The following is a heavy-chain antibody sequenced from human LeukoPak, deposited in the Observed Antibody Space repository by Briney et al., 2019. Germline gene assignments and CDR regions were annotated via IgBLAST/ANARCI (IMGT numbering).Heavy chain of an antibody. CDR2: ISGSGGST. CDR1: GFTFSICA. J-gene: IGHJ4*02. V-gene: IGHV3-23*01. D-gene: IGHD1-26*01. CDR3: AKEVLRREFDY. Sequence: GGSLRLSCAVSGFTFSICAMSWVRQAPGKGLEWVSAISGSGGSTYYADSVKGRFTISRDNSKNTLYLQMNSLRAEDTAVYYCAKEVLRREFDYWGQGTLVTVSS.